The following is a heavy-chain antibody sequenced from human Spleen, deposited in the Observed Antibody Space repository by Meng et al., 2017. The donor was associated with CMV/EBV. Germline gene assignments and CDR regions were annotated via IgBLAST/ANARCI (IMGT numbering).Heavy chain of an antibody. CDR2: IISNLGIA. CDR1: GGTFSSYA. CDR3: ASPTVVTPYYYYGMDV. D-gene: IGHD4-23*01. J-gene: IGHJ6*02. Sequence: SVKVSCKASGGTFSSYAISWVRQAPGQGLEWMGGIISNLGIANYAQKFQVRVTITADKSTSTAYMELSSLRSEDTAVYYCASPTVVTPYYYYGMDVWGQGTTVTVSS. V-gene: IGHV1-69*10.